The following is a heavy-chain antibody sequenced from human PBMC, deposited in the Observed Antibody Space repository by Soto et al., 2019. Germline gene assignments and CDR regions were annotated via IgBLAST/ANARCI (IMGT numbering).Heavy chain of an antibody. D-gene: IGHD5-18*01. CDR1: GGSISSYY. J-gene: IGHJ6*02. CDR3: ARRIQHYYGMDV. Sequence: QVQLQESGPGLVKPSETLSLTCTVSGGSISSYYWSWIRQPPGKGLEWIGYIYYSGSTNYNPSLKSRVTISVDTSKNRFSLKLSSVTAADTAVYYCARRIQHYYGMDVWGQGTTVTVSS. V-gene: IGHV4-59*12. CDR2: IYYSGST.